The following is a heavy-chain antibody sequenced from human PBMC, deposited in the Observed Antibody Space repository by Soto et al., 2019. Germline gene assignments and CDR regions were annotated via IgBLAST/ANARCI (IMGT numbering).Heavy chain of an antibody. CDR1: GGSFSGYY. D-gene: IGHD3-3*01. V-gene: IGHV4-34*01. CDR2: INHSRST. CDR3: ARGDVTYYDFWSGYYTANWFDP. Sequence: QVQLQQWGAGLLKPSETLSLTCAVYGGSFSGYYWSWIRQPRGKGLEWIGEINHSRSTNYNPSLKCRGTISVDTSKNQFSMNLSSVTAADTAVYYCARGDVTYYDFWSGYYTANWFDPWGQGTLVTVSS. J-gene: IGHJ5*02.